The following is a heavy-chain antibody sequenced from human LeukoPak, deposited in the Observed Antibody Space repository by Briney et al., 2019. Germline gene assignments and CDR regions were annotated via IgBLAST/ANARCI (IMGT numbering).Heavy chain of an antibody. CDR2: INHSGST. V-gene: IGHV4-34*01. CDR1: GGSFSGYY. Sequence: SETLSLTCAVYGGSFSGYYWSWIRQPPGKGLEWIGEINHSGSTNYNPSLKSRVTISVDTSKNQFSLKLSSVTAADTAVYYCARDGSDSSGYYEGYWGQGTLVTVSS. J-gene: IGHJ4*02. D-gene: IGHD3-22*01. CDR3: ARDGSDSSGYYEGY.